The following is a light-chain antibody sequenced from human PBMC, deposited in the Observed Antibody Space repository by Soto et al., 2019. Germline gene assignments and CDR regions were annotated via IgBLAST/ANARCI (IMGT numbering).Light chain of an antibody. CDR3: QSYDSSLSVV. Sequence: QSVLTQPPSVSGAPGQRVPISCTGSSSNIGAGYDVHWYQQLPGTAPKLLIYGNSNRPSGVPDRFSGSKSGTSASLAITGLQDEDEADYYCQSYDSSLSVVFGGGTKLTVL. CDR1: SSNIGAGYD. J-gene: IGLJ2*01. V-gene: IGLV1-40*01. CDR2: GNS.